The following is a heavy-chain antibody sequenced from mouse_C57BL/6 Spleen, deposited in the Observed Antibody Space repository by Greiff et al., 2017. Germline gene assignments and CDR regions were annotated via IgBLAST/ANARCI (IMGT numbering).Heavy chain of an antibody. CDR2: IRLKSDNYAT. D-gene: IGHD1-1*01. CDR1: GFTFSNYW. V-gene: IGHV6-3*01. CDR3: TAGSSPWYFDV. Sequence: EVQLVESGGGLVQPGGSMKLSCVASGFTFSNYWMNWVRQSPEKGLEWVAQIRLKSDNYATHYAESVKGRFTISRDDSKSSVYLQMNNLRAEDTGIYYCTAGSSPWYFDVWGTGTTVTVSS. J-gene: IGHJ1*03.